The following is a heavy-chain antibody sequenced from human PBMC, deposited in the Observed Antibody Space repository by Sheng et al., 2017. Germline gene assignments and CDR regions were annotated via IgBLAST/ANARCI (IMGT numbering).Heavy chain of an antibody. Sequence: QVQLVQSGAEVKKPGSSVKVSCKASGGTFSSYAISWVRQAPGQGLEWMGGIIPILGIANYAQKFQGRVTITADKSTSTAYMELSSLRSEDTAVYYCASEGRGYCTNGVCPWGSWFDPWGQGTLVTVSS. J-gene: IGHJ5*02. CDR1: GGTFSSYA. CDR3: ASEGRGYCTNGVCPWGSWFDP. V-gene: IGHV1-69*04. CDR2: IIPILGIA. D-gene: IGHD2-8*01.